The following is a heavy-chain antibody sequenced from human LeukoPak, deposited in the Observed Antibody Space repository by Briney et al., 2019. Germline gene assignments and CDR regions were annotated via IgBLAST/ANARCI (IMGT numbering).Heavy chain of an antibody. CDR1: GGSISSYY. CDR2: IYYSGST. D-gene: IGHD3-22*01. V-gene: IGHV4-59*01. CDR3: ARYIVVVIGDAFDI. J-gene: IGHJ3*02. Sequence: SETLSLTCTVSGGSISSYYWSCIRQPPGKGLEWIGYIYYSGSTNYNPSLKSRVTISVDTSKNQFSLKLSSVTAADTAVYYCARYIVVVIGDAFDIWGQGTMVTVSS.